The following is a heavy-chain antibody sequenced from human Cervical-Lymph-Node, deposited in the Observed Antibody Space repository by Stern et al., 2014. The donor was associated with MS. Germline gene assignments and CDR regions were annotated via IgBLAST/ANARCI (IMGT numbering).Heavy chain of an antibody. D-gene: IGHD4-23*01. V-gene: IGHV3-21*01. CDR3: ARGRGGNYRYYFDY. J-gene: IGHJ4*02. CDR2: ISSGGSYI. Sequence: QLVQSGGGLVKPGGSLRLSCAASGFPFSSYSMNWVRQAPGKGLEWVASISSGGSYIYYADSLKGRFTISRDNAKNSLYLQMNSLRAEDTAVYYCARGRGGNYRYYFDYWGQGTLVTVSS. CDR1: GFPFSSYS.